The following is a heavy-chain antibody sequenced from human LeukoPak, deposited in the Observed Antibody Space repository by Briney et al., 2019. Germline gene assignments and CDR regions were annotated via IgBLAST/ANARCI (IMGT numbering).Heavy chain of an antibody. CDR2: IYYSGST. V-gene: IGHV4-39*07. J-gene: IGHJ4*02. D-gene: IGHD3-9*01. CDR3: ARHPLSLRYFEG. CDR1: GGSISSSSYY. Sequence: PSETLSLTCTVSGGSISSSSYYWGWIRQPPGKGLEWIGSIYYSGSTYYNPSLKSRVTISVDTSKNQFSLKLSSVTAADTAVYYCARHPLSLRYFEGWGQGTLVTVSS.